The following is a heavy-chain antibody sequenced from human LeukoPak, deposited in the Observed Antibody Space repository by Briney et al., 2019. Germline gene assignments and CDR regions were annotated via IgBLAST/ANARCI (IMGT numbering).Heavy chain of an antibody. J-gene: IGHJ5*02. V-gene: IGHV3-49*03. CDR1: GFMFGDYA. Sequence: GGSLRLSCTASGFMFGDYAMNWFCQAPGKGLEWVSFIRSKVYGGTTEYAASVKGRFIISRDDSKSIAYLQMNSLKTEDTAVYYCTRSPVRLNWFDPWGQGTLVTVSS. CDR3: TRSPVRLNWFDP. CDR2: IRSKVYGGTT.